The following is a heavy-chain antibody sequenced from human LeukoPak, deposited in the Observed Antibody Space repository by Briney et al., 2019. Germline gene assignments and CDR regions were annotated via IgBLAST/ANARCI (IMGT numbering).Heavy chain of an antibody. J-gene: IGHJ3*02. D-gene: IGHD5-24*01. Sequence: WASVKVSCKASGYTFTSYGISWVRQMPGKGLEWMGIIYPGDSDTRYSPSFQGQVTISADKSISTAYLQWSSLKASDTAMYYCARPRDGYNYEAFDIWGQGTMVTVSS. V-gene: IGHV5-51*01. CDR2: IYPGDSDT. CDR1: GYTFTSYG. CDR3: ARPRDGYNYEAFDI.